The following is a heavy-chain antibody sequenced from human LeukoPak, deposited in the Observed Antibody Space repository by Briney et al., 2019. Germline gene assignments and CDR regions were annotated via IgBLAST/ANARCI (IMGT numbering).Heavy chain of an antibody. Sequence: ASVKVSCKASGVTYKNYGLSWVRQAPGQGLEWMGRIIPLYGIPNYAQKFQGRVTITADKSTNTAYMELTSLRSEDTAVYYCARDEEDGYEDWGLWGQGTMVTVS. D-gene: IGHD5-24*01. CDR3: ARDEEDGYEDWGL. V-gene: IGHV1-69*04. J-gene: IGHJ3*01. CDR1: GVTYKNYG. CDR2: IIPLYGIP.